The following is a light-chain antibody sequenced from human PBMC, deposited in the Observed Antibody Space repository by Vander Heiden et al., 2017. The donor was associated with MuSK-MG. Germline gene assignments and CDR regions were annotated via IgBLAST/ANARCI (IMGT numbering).Light chain of an antibody. J-gene: IGKJ2*01. V-gene: IGKV1-5*01. CDR3: QQYNSYSPYT. CDR1: QSISGW. CDR2: HAS. Sequence: DIQMTQSPSTLSASVGDRVTITCRASQSISGWLAWYQQKPGKAPKVLIYHASSLESGVPSRFSGSGSGTEFTLTISNLQPDDFATYYCQQYNSYSPYTFGQGTKVEIK.